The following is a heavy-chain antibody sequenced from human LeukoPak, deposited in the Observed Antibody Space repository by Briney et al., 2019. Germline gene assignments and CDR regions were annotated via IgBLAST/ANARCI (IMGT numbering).Heavy chain of an antibody. J-gene: IGHJ6*04. CDR1: GFNFRSVW. CDR2: VRSKSDAGTM. CDR3: GGRRV. D-gene: IGHD3-16*01. V-gene: IGHV3-15*01. Sequence: KTGGSLRLSCTASGFNFRSVWMSWARQAPGKGLEWVGRVRSKSDAGTMDYAAHVQGRFSISRDDLKNMVYLDMNSLKTEDTAVYYCGGRRVWGNGTVVTVSS.